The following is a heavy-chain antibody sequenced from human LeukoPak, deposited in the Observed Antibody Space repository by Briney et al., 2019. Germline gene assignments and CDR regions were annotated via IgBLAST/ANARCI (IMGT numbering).Heavy chain of an antibody. D-gene: IGHD1-26*01. CDR2: IYYSGST. CDR3: ARTLVGATDAFDI. CDR1: GGSFSGYY. J-gene: IGHJ3*02. V-gene: IGHV4-59*01. Sequence: SETLSLTCAVYGGSFSGYYWSWIRQPPGKGLEWIGYIYYSGSTNYNPSLKSRVTISVDTSKNQFSLKLSSVTAADTAVYYCARTLVGATDAFDIWGQRTMVTVSS.